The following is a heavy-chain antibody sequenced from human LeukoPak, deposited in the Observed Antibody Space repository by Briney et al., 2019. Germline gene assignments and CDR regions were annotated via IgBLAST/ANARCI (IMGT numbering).Heavy chain of an antibody. CDR3: AREYSYYMDV. CDR1: GGSINSGDYY. J-gene: IGHJ6*03. CDR2: IYHSGST. V-gene: IGHV4-30-2*01. Sequence: SETLSLTCTVSGGSINSGDYYWSWIRQPPGKGLEWIGYIYHSGSTYYNPSLKSRVTISVDRSKNQFSLKLSSVTAADTAVYYCAREYSYYMDVWGKGTTVTVSS. D-gene: IGHD1-26*01.